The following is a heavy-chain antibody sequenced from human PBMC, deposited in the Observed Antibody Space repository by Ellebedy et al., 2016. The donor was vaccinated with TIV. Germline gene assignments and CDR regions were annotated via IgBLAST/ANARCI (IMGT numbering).Heavy chain of an antibody. CDR3: AREALALAGSRFFQYGMDV. D-gene: IGHD6-19*01. CDR2: IRYDGSNK. Sequence: PGGSLRLSCHPSGFTFSNFVRHWVRQVPGKGLEWVAFIRYDGSNKYYAASVKGRFTISRDTSKNTLYLQMNSLRSVDTAVYYCAREALALAGSRFFQYGMDVWGQGTSVTVS. CDR1: GFTFSNFV. V-gene: IGHV3-30*02. J-gene: IGHJ6*02.